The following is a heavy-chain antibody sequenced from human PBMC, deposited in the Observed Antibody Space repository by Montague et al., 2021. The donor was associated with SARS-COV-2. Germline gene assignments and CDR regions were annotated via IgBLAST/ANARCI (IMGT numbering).Heavy chain of an antibody. CDR1: GTSFSGYY. CDR2: INHGGST. CDR3: ARLRDGVVPSPILGVGPYYSYNSMDV. V-gene: IGHV4-34*01. J-gene: IGHJ6*03. Sequence: SETLSLTCAVHGTSFSGYYWNWIRQPPGKGLEWIGEINHGGSTKYSPSLKSRLTISADTSKNQFSLKLTSVAAADTAVYYCARLRDGVVPSPILGVGPYYSYNSMDVGGRGTTVTVSS. D-gene: IGHD3-10*01.